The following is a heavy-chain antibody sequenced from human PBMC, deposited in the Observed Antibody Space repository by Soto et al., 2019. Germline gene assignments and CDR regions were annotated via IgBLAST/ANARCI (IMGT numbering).Heavy chain of an antibody. CDR3: ARGKGYDFWSGYEYNWFDP. CDR2: INHSGST. CDR1: GGSFSGYY. Sequence: SETLSLTCAVYGGSFSGYYWSWIRQPPGKGLEWIGEINHSGSTNYNPSLKSRVTISVDTSKNQFSLKLSSVTAADTAVYYCARGKGYDFWSGYEYNWFDPWGQGTLVTVS. V-gene: IGHV4-34*01. J-gene: IGHJ5*02. D-gene: IGHD3-3*01.